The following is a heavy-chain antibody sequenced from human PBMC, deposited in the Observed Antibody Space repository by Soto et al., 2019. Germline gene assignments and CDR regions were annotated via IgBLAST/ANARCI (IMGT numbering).Heavy chain of an antibody. CDR2: IGTAGDT. V-gene: IGHV3-13*01. CDR1: GFTFRSYT. D-gene: IGHD3-16*01. Sequence: PGGSLRLSCAASGFTFRSYTMHWVRQAPGKGLEWVSAIGTAGDTYYPGSVKGRFTISRENAKNSLYLQMNSLRAGDTAVYYCARERGYGMDVWGQGTTVTVSS. CDR3: ARERGYGMDV. J-gene: IGHJ6*02.